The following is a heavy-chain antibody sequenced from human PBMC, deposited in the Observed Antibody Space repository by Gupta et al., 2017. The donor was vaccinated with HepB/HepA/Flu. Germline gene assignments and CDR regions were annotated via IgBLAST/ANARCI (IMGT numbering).Heavy chain of an antibody. CDR3: ARDEYYDTSGYFAPFDS. V-gene: IGHV3-48*03. J-gene: IGHJ4*02. CDR2: INSDGRVT. Sequence: EAQLVESGGGLVQPGRSLRLSCAASGFDFSKYEMNWVRQAPGKGPEWLAYINSDGRVTYYADSVQGRVTISRDNANNLLFLQVNSLRVEDTAIYYCARDEYYDTSGYFAPFDSWGQGTLVTVSS. D-gene: IGHD3-22*01. CDR1: GFDFSKYE.